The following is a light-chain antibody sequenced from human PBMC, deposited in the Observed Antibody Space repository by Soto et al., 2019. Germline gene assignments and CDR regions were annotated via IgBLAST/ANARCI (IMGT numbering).Light chain of an antibody. CDR3: SSYAGSNILYV. CDR1: SSDVGGYNY. V-gene: IGLV2-8*01. CDR2: EVS. Sequence: QSVLTQPPSASGSPGQSVTISCTGTSSDVGGYNYVSWYQQHPGKAPKLMIYEVSKRPSGVPDCFSGSKSGNTASLTVSGLQAEDEADYYCSSYAGSNILYVFGTGTKVTVL. J-gene: IGLJ1*01.